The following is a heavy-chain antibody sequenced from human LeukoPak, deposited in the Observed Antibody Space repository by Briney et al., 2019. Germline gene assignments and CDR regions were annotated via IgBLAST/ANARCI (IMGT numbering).Heavy chain of an antibody. CDR1: GFTFNDSG. CDR3: AKDYYDSSGHLDY. Sequence: GGSLRLSCVASGFTFNDSGMSWVRQAPGKGLEGVAVIWYDGSNKYYADSVKGRFTISRDNSKNPLYLRMNSLRAEDTAVYYCAKDYYDSSGHLDYWGQGTLVTVSS. J-gene: IGHJ4*02. CDR2: IWYDGSNK. D-gene: IGHD3-22*01. V-gene: IGHV3-33*06.